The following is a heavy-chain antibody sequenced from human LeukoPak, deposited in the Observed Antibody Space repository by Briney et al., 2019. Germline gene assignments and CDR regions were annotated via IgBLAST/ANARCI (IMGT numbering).Heavy chain of an antibody. D-gene: IGHD6-6*01. V-gene: IGHV4-59*01. Sequence: PSETLSLTCTVSGGTISGYYWSWIRQPPGKGLEWIGYLHYSGTSNYNPSLKSRVTISIDASRKQFSLKLNSVTAADTAVYYCASGAARPGVVVYWGQGTLVTVSS. J-gene: IGHJ4*02. CDR1: GGTISGYY. CDR2: LHYSGTS. CDR3: ASGAARPGVVVY.